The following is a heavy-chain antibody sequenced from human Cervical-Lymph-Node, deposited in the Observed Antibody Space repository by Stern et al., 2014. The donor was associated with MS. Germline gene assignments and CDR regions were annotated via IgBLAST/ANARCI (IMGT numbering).Heavy chain of an antibody. D-gene: IGHD2-15*01. V-gene: IGHV2-70*04. CDR3: ALRSIQDGRSGFQH. CDR2: IDWDDDK. CDR1: GLSVNTKEVR. Sequence: QITLKESGPALVKPTQTLTLTCTFSGLSVNTKEVRMSWIRQPPGKALEWLARIDWDDDKFYNTSLKTRLTISKDTSKNQVVLTMTNMDPVDTATYYCALRSIQDGRSGFQHWGQGTLVTVSS. J-gene: IGHJ1*01.